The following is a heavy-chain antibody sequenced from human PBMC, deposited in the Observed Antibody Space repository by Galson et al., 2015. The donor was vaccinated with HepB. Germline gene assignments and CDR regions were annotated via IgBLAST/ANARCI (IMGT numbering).Heavy chain of an antibody. CDR2: IGSKGNKYST. CDR3: TRLGDLSGYSSS. CDR1: GFTFSGPG. J-gene: IGHJ4*02. Sequence: SLRLSCAGSGFTFSGPGMHWVRQASGKGLEWVGRIGSKGNKYSTAYTASVGGRFTISRADSKNTAYLQMNSRRIEDKAVYYCTRLGDLSGYSSSWGQGTRVTDSS. D-gene: IGHD6-13*01. V-gene: IGHV3-73*01.